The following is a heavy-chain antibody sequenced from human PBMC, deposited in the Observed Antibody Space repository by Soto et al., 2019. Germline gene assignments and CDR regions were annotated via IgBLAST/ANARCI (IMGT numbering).Heavy chain of an antibody. Sequence: QVQLQQWGAGLLKPSETLSLTCAVYGGSFSAYYWSWIRQPPGKGLEWIGEINHSGSTNYNPSLKSRVTISVDTXXNXFXXKLSSVTAADTAVYYCARLGPRIAASYYYFYAMDVWGQGTTVTVSS. CDR2: INHSGST. V-gene: IGHV4-34*01. J-gene: IGHJ6*02. D-gene: IGHD6-25*01. CDR1: GGSFSAYY. CDR3: ARLGPRIAASYYYFYAMDV.